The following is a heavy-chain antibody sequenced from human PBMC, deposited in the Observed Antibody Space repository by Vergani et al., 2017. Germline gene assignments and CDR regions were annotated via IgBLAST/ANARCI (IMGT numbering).Heavy chain of an antibody. D-gene: IGHD6-6*01. CDR3: ARDESIAGHDY. CDR2: INTSGST. J-gene: IGHJ4*02. V-gene: IGHV4-61*02. CDR1: GGSISSGSYY. Sequence: QVQLQESGPGLVKPSQTLSLTCTVSGGSISSGSYYWSWSRQPAGKGLEWIGRINTSGSTNYNPSLKSRVTMSVDTSKNPFSLKLGSVTAADTAVYYCARDESIAGHDYWGQGTLVTVSS.